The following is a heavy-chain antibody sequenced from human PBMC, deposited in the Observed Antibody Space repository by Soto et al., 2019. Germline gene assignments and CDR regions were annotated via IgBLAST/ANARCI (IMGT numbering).Heavy chain of an antibody. D-gene: IGHD5-12*01. V-gene: IGHV3-23*01. J-gene: IGHJ2*01. CDR2: ISGSGGST. CDR1: GFTFSSYA. CDR3: AKGDGSKSDWYFDL. Sequence: EVQLLESGGGLVQPGGSLRLSCAASGFTFSSYAMSWVRQAPGKGLEWVSAISGSGGSTYYADSVKGRFTISRDNSKNAVYLHMYSLRAEGRAVYYCAKGDGSKSDWYFDLWGRGTLVTVSS.